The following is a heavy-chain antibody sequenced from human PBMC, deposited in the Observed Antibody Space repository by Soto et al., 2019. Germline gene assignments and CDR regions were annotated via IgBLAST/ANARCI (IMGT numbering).Heavy chain of an antibody. J-gene: IGHJ1*01. V-gene: IGHV4-30-4*01. CDR3: AIRYSSSSKYFHH. CDR1: GGSISSGDYY. Sequence: PSETLSLTCTVSGGSISSGDYYWSWIRQPPGKGLEWIGYIYYSGSTYYNPSLKSRVTISVDTSKNPFSLKLSSVTAADTAVFYCAIRYSSSSKYFHHSGQGTLVTVSS. D-gene: IGHD6-13*01. CDR2: IYYSGST.